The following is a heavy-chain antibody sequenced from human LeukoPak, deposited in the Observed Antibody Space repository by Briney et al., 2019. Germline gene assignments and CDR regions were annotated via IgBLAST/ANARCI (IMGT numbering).Heavy chain of an antibody. J-gene: IGHJ4*02. CDR1: GFTFSSYA. V-gene: IGHV3-23*01. CDR2: ISGSGGST. Sequence: QTGGSLRLSCAASGFTFSSYAMSWVRQAPGKGLEWVSAISGSGGSTYYADSVKGRFTISRDNSKNTLYLQMNSLRAEDTAVYYCAKAIAAYFESFDYWGQGTLVTVSS. D-gene: IGHD6-13*01. CDR3: AKAIAAYFESFDY.